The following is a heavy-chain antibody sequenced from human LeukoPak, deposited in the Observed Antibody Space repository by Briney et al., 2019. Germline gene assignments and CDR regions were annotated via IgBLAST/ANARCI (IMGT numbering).Heavy chain of an antibody. D-gene: IGHD3-10*01. CDR2: IYYSGST. Sequence: PSETLSLTCTVSGGSISSSSYYWGWIRQPPGKGLEWIGSIYYSGSTYYNPSLKSRVTISVDTSKNQFSLKLSSVTAADTAVYYCARPAPRYYYGSGSYYFDYWCQGTLVTVYS. V-gene: IGHV4-39*01. CDR1: GGSISSSSYY. J-gene: IGHJ4*02. CDR3: ARPAPRYYYGSGSYYFDY.